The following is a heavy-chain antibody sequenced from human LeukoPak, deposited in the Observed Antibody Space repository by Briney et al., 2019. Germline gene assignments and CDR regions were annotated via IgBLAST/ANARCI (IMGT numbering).Heavy chain of an antibody. J-gene: IGHJ3*02. V-gene: IGHV3-23*01. D-gene: IGHD3-22*01. CDR1: GFTFSSYA. Sequence: GGSLRLSCAASGFTFSSYAMSWVRQAPGKGLEWVSAISGSGGSTYYADSVKGRFTISRDNSKNTLYLQMNSLRAEDTAVYYCSRDGTEGDNSAFDIWGQGTMVTVSS. CDR3: SRDGTEGDNSAFDI. CDR2: ISGSGGST.